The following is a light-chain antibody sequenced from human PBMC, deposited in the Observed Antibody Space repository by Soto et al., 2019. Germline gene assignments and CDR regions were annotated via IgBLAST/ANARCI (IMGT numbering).Light chain of an antibody. CDR3: QQYDSTPPT. J-gene: IGKJ1*01. Sequence: EIVLTQSPGTLSLSPGERATLSCRASQSVNSNYLAWYQRKPGQAPRLLIYGASNRATDIPYRFSASGSGTEFTLTITSLEAEDFAVYYCQQYDSTPPTFGEGTKVEVK. V-gene: IGKV3-20*01. CDR1: QSVNSNY. CDR2: GAS.